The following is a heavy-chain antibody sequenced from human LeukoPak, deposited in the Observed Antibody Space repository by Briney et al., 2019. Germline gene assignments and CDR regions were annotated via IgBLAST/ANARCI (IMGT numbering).Heavy chain of an antibody. CDR2: ISSSSSYI. J-gene: IGHJ4*02. CDR3: ARSCSGGSCYSERGYFDY. V-gene: IGHV3-21*01. D-gene: IGHD2-15*01. CDR1: GFTFSSYS. Sequence: GGSLRLSCAASGFTFSSYSMNWVRQAPGKGLEWVSSISSSSSYIYYADSVKGRFTISRDNAKNSLYLQMNNLRAEDTAVYYCARSCSGGSCYSERGYFDYWGQGTLVTVSS.